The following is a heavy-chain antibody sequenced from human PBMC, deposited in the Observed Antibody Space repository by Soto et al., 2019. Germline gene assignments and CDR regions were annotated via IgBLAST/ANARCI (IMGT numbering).Heavy chain of an antibody. CDR2: GSGGST. J-gene: IGHJ4*02. D-gene: IGHD3-10*01. Sequence: GSGGSTYYADSVKGRFIISRDNSKNTLYLQMNSLRAEDTAVYYCAKAGSLDAMVRGVRFAYFDYWGQGTLVTVSS. V-gene: IGHV3-23*01. CDR3: AKAGSLDAMVRGVRFAYFDY.